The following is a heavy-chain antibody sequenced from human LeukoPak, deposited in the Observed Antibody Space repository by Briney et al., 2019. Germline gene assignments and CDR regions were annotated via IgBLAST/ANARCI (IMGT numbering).Heavy chain of an antibody. CDR3: VREGAAPIDY. CDR1: GGTFSSYA. J-gene: IGHJ4*02. D-gene: IGHD6-6*01. V-gene: IGHV1-69*05. Sequence: SVKVSCKASGGTFSSYAVSWVRQAPGQGLEWMGGIIPIFGTANYAQKFQGRVTITTDESTSTAYMELSSLRSEDTAVYYCVREGAAPIDYWGQGTLVTVSS. CDR2: IIPIFGTA.